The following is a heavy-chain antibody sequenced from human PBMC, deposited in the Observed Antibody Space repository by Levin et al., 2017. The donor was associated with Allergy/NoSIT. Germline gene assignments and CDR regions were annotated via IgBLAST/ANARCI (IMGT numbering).Heavy chain of an antibody. CDR3: AKSGYGSGFDY. CDR2: ISYDGSNK. J-gene: IGHJ4*02. V-gene: IGHV3-30*18. Sequence: GGSLRLSCAASGFTFSSYGMHWVRQAPGKGLEWVAVISYDGSNKYYADSVKGRFTISRDNSKNTLYLQMNSLRAEDTAVHYCAKSGYGSGFDYWGQGTLVTVSS. D-gene: IGHD3-10*01. CDR1: GFTFSSYG.